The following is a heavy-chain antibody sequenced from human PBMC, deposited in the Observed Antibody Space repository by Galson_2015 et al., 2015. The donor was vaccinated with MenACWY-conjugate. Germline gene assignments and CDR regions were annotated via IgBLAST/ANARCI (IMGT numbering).Heavy chain of an antibody. V-gene: IGHV1-18*01. J-gene: IGHJ4*02. CDR2: ISAYNGNT. D-gene: IGHD3-22*01. CDR3: ARGRGSRGYDYGDFDY. Sequence: SVKVSCKASGYTFTSYGISWVRQAPGQGLEWMGWISAYNGNTNYAQKLQGRVTMTTDTSTSTAYMELRSLRSDDTAVYYCARGRGSRGYDYGDFDYWGQGTLVTVSS. CDR1: GYTFTSYG.